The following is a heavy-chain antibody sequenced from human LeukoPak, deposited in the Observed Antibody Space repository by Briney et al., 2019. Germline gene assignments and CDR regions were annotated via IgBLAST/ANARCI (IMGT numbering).Heavy chain of an antibody. V-gene: IGHV4-39*01. CDR1: GGSISSSSYY. Sequence: SETLSLTCTVSGGSISSSSYYWGWFRQPPGKGLEWIGSIYYSGSTYYNLSLKSRVTISVDTSKNQFSLKLSSVTAADTAVYYCARLRDGYNYDYWGQGTLVTVSS. D-gene: IGHD5-24*01. CDR3: ARLRDGYNYDY. J-gene: IGHJ4*02. CDR2: IYYSGST.